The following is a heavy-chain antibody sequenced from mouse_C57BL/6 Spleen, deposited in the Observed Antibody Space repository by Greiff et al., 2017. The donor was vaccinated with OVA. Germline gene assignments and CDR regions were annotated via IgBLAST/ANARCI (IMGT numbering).Heavy chain of an antibody. D-gene: IGHD1-1*02. CDR3: ARPTIPGLVSCFDY. J-gene: IGHJ2*01. Sequence: EVQLVESGGGLVKPGGSLKLSCAASGFTFSDYGMHWVRQAPEKGLEWVAYISSGSSTIYYEDTVKGRFTISRDNAKNNLFLQMTSLRSEDTTMYYCARPTIPGLVSCFDYWGQGTTLTVAS. V-gene: IGHV5-17*01. CDR2: ISSGSSTI. CDR1: GFTFSDYG.